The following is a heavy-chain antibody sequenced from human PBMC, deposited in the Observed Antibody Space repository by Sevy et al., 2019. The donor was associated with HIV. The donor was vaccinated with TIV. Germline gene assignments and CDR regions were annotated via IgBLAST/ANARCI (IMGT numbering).Heavy chain of an antibody. J-gene: IGHJ5*02. V-gene: IGHV3-7*01. CDR2: IKQDGSEK. CDR1: GFTFSSYW. Sequence: GGSLRLSCAASGFTFSSYWMNWIRQAPGKGLEWVANIKQDGSEKYDVESVKGRFTISRGNAKNSLYLEMNTLRAEDMAVYYCATSGGETWGQGTLVTVSS. CDR3: ATSGGET. D-gene: IGHD3-16*01.